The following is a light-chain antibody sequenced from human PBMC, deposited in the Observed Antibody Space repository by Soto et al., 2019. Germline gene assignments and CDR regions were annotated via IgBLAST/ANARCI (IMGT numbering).Light chain of an antibody. V-gene: IGKV1-5*01. CDR2: AAS. CDR3: QQYHPEWT. CDR1: ESIDNW. J-gene: IGKJ1*01. Sequence: DIQMTQSPSTLSASVGDTVTITCRASESIDNWLAWYQQQPGKAPKLLIFAASTLVRGVPSRFSGRGSGTEFTLTIRSLQADEYETFYCQQYHPEWTCGQGTKVEI.